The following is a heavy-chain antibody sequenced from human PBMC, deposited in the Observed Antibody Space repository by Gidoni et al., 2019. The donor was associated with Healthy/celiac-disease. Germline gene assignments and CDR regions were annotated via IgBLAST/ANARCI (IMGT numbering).Heavy chain of an antibody. V-gene: IGHV2-70*01. CDR3: ARIRAGATQYYYYYYGMDV. CDR1: GFSLSTSGMC. CDR2: IDWDDDK. J-gene: IGHJ6*02. D-gene: IGHD1-26*01. Sequence: QVTLRESGPALVKPTQTLTLTCTFSGFSLSTSGMCVSWIRQPPGKALEWLALIDWDDDKYYSTSLKTRLTISKDTSKNQVVLTMTNMDPVDTATYYCARIRAGATQYYYYYYGMDVWGQGTTVTVSS.